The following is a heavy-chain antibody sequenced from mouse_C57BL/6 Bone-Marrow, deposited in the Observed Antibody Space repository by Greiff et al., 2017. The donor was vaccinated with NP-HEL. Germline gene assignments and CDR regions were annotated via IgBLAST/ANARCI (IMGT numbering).Heavy chain of an antibody. D-gene: IGHD2-13*01. J-gene: IGHJ2*01. CDR3: ARLTVPFDY. CDR2: ISYDGSN. CDR1: GYSITSGYY. V-gene: IGHV3-6*01. Sequence: EESGPGLVKPSQSLSLTCSVTGYSITSGYYWNWIRQFPGNKLEWMGYISYDGSNNYNPSLKNRISITRDTSKNQFFLKLNSVTTEDTATYYCARLTVPFDYWGQGTTLTVSS.